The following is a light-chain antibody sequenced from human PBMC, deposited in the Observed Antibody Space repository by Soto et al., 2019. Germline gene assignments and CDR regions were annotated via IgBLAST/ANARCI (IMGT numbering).Light chain of an antibody. CDR3: QQYGNSPLT. J-gene: IGKJ5*01. V-gene: IGKV3-20*01. Sequence: EIVLTQSPGTLSLSPGERATLSCRANESLSSTFFGWYQQKAGQAPRLLISDAFTRATGIPDRFSGSGSVTHFTLTISRVEPEDAAVYYCQQYGNSPLTFGQGTRLEIK. CDR1: ESLSSTF. CDR2: DAF.